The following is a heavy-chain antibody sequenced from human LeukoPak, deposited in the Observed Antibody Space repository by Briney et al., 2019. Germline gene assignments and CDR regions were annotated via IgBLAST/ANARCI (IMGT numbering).Heavy chain of an antibody. V-gene: IGHV4-30-2*01. D-gene: IGHD3-10*01. J-gene: IGHJ6*02. CDR3: ARNTMVRGALYWYGMDV. Sequence: SETLSLTCAVSGGSISSGGYSWSWIRQPPGKGLEWIGYIYHSGSTYYNPSLKSRVTISVDRSKNQFSLKLSSVTAADTAVYYCARNTMVRGALYWYGMDVWGQGTTVTVSS. CDR1: GGSISSGGYS. CDR2: IYHSGST.